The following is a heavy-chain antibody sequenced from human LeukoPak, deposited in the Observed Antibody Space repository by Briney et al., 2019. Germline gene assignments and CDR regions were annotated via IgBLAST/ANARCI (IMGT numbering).Heavy chain of an antibody. CDR3: AKIEVGRFDP. CDR1: GASISSHY. Sequence: SETLSLTCTVTGASISSHYWCWIRQTPGTGLEWIGDIYDRGSTTYNPSLKSRVSISVDTSRNQFSLNLRSVTAADTAVYYCAKIEVGRFDPWGQGTLVTVSS. D-gene: IGHD1-26*01. CDR2: IYDRGST. V-gene: IGHV4-59*11. J-gene: IGHJ5*02.